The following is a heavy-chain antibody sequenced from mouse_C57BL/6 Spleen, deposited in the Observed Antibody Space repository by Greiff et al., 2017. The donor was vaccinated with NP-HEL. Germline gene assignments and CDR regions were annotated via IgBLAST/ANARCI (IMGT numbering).Heavy chain of an antibody. CDR3: AKNWDYGNWYFDV. J-gene: IGHJ1*03. Sequence: QVQLQQSGPGLVQPSQSLSITCTVSGFSLTSYGVHWVRQPPGKGLEWLGVIWSGGSTDYNAAFISRLSISKDNSKSQVFFKMNSLQADDTAIYYCAKNWDYGNWYFDVWGTGTTVTVSS. CDR1: GFSLTSYG. D-gene: IGHD2-1*01. V-gene: IGHV2-4*01. CDR2: IWSGGST.